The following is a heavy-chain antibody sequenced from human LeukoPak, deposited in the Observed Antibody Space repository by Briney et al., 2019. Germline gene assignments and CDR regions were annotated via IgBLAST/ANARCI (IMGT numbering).Heavy chain of an antibody. J-gene: IGHJ4*02. V-gene: IGHV4-38-2*02. D-gene: IGHD6-19*01. Sequence: SETLSLTCTVSGYSISSGYYWGWIRQPPGKGLEWIGSLYHSGTTYYNPPLKSRVTVSMDTSNKQFSLQLSSVTAADTAVYYCARRSSRGWHFDYWGQGTLVTVSS. CDR2: LYHSGTT. CDR3: ARRSSRGWHFDY. CDR1: GYSISSGYY.